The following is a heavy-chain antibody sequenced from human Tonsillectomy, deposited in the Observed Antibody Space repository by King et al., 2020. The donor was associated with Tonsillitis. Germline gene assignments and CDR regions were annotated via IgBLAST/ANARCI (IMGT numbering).Heavy chain of an antibody. V-gene: IGHV3-73*02. J-gene: IGHJ6*03. D-gene: IGHD3-10*01. CDR1: GFSFSGSA. Sequence: EVQLVESGGGLVQPGGSLKLSCAASGFSFSGSAMHWVRQASGKGLEWVGLVRSKANSYATTYAASVKGRFTISRDDSKNTALLQMNGLKTEDAAVYYCTFTYYYTLDVWGKGTTVTVSS. CDR2: VRSKANSYAT. CDR3: TFTYYYTLDV.